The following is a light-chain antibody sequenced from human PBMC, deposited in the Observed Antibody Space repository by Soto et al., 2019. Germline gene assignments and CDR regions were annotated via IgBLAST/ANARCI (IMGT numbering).Light chain of an antibody. CDR1: NIDFGTYNL. CDR3: CSYASSGLFV. CDR2: EVS. J-gene: IGLJ1*01. V-gene: IGLV2-23*02. Sequence: QSVLTQPASVSGSRGQSLTISCAGTNIDFGTYNLVSWYQHHPGKAPKLIIYEVSKRPSGVSYRFSGSKSGNTASLTISGLQAEDDADYYCSYASSGLFVFGTGTKLTVL.